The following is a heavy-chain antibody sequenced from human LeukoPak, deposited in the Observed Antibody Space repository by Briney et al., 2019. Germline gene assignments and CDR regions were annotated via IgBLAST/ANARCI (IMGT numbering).Heavy chain of an antibody. CDR3: ASSGYSPPGY. D-gene: IGHD3-22*01. V-gene: IGHV3-7*01. J-gene: IGHJ4*02. CDR2: IGTDGSEK. Sequence: RGSLRPSCAPSGFTPSSYWMSWVRQAPGKGLEWVANIGTDGSEKYYVDSVKGRFTISRDNAKKSLYLEMNSLRAEDTATYYCASSGYSPPGYWGQGTLVTVSS. CDR1: GFTPSSYW.